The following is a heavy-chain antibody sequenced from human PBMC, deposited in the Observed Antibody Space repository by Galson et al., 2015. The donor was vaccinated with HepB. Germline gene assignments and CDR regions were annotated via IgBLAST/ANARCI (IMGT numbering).Heavy chain of an antibody. CDR1: GFTFGNAW. D-gene: IGHD2-21*01. CDR3: TSDGVIVILKPYWYFDL. V-gene: IGHV3-15*07. Sequence: SLRLSCAASGFTFGNAWMNWVRQAPGKGLEWVGRIKSKNDGGTTDYAAPVKGRFTISRDDSKNTLYLQMNSLKTEDTAVYYCTSDGVIVILKPYWYFDLWGRGTLVTVSS. CDR2: IKSKNDGGTT. J-gene: IGHJ2*01.